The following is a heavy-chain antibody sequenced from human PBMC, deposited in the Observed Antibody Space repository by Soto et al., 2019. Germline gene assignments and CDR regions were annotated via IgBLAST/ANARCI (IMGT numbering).Heavy chain of an antibody. CDR1: GFTFSSYS. CDR3: ARDDYYDSSGYHYSFDY. D-gene: IGHD3-22*01. CDR2: ISSSSSTI. Sequence: GGSLRLSCAASGFTFSSYSMNWVRQAPGKGLEWVSYISSSSSTIYYADSVKGRFTISRDNAKNSLYLQMNSLRDEDTAVYYCARDDYYDSSGYHYSFDYWGQGTLVTVSS. V-gene: IGHV3-48*02. J-gene: IGHJ4*02.